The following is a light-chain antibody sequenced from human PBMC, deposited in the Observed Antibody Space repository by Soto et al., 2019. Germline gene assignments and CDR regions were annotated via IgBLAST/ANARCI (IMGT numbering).Light chain of an antibody. J-gene: IGKJ2*01. CDR2: DAA. V-gene: IGKV3-11*01. Sequence: EIVLTQSPATLSLSPGERATLSCRASQRVSSYLAWYQQKPGQAPRLLIYDAANRATGIPARFSGSGSGTAFTLTISSLEPEDVGVYSCQQRSNWPMYTFGQGTKLELK. CDR3: QQRSNWPMYT. CDR1: QRVSSY.